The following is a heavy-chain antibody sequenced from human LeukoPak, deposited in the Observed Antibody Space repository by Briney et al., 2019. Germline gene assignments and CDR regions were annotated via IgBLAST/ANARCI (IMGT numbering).Heavy chain of an antibody. CDR2: IKSKADGGTR. J-gene: IGHJ5*01. D-gene: IGHD2-21*02. CDR1: GFTFSDAW. Sequence: GGSLRLSCAASGFTFSDAWMSWVRQAPGKGLEWVGRIKSKADGGTRDYAAPVKDRFTTSRDDSKNTVYLQINNLKTEDTAVYFCTTVGGNCGGDCYSSNPDSWGQGILVTVSS. CDR3: TTVGGNCGGDCYSSNPDS. V-gene: IGHV3-15*01.